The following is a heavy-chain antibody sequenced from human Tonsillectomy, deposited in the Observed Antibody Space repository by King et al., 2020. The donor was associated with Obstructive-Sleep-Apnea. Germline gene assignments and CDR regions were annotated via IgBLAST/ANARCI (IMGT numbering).Heavy chain of an antibody. J-gene: IGHJ6*02. CDR2: ISYDGSNK. V-gene: IGHV3-30*18. CDR3: AKGLYTDGLLWFGAYGLDV. CDR1: GFTFSSYG. Sequence: HVQLVESGGGVVQPGRSLRLSCAASGFTFSSYGMHWVRQAPGKGLEWVAVISYDGSNKYYADSVKGRFTISRDNSKNTLYLQMNSLRAEDTAVYYCAKGLYTDGLLWFGAYGLDVWGQGTTVTVSS. D-gene: IGHD3-10*01.